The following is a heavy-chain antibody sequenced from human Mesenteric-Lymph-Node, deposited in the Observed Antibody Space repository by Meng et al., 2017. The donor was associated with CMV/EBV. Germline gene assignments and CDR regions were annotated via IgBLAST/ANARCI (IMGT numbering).Heavy chain of an antibody. CDR2: INPKTGGT. CDR1: KYTFIGYY. D-gene: IGHD4/OR15-4a*01. Sequence: ASVKVSCKPSKYTFIGYYIHCVRQAPGQGLEWMGWINPKTGGTNYAQIFQGRVTLTRDTSINTAYMELNRLRSDDTAVYFCARGVDYMYYYGIDVWGQGTTVTVSS. V-gene: IGHV1-2*02. CDR3: ARGVDYMYYYGIDV. J-gene: IGHJ6*02.